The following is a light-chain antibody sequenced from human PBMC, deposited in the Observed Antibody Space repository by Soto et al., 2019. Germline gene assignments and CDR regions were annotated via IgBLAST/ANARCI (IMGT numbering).Light chain of an antibody. Sequence: QSVLTQPPSVSGAPGQRVTISCTGSSSYIGAGYDVHWYQQLPGTAPKLLIYANTNRPSGVPDRFSGSKSGTSASLAITGLLAEDEADYYCQSYDDSLGGHVIFGGGTQLTVL. J-gene: IGLJ2*01. CDR3: QSYDDSLGGHVI. CDR1: SSYIGAGYD. V-gene: IGLV1-40*01. CDR2: ANT.